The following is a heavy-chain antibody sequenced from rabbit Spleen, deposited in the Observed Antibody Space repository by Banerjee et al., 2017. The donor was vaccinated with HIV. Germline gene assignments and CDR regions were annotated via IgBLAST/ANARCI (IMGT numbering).Heavy chain of an antibody. CDR1: GIDFSSYYY. J-gene: IGHJ4*01. Sequence: QQQLEESGGGLVKPGGTLTLTCKASGIDFSSYYYMCWVRQAPGKGLELIACINSGSSTTDYASWAKGRFTISKTSSTTVTLHITSLTAADRATYFCARDLVGVIGWNFYLWGQGTLVTVS. V-gene: IGHV1S45*01. D-gene: IGHD2-1*01. CDR3: ARDLVGVIGWNFYL. CDR2: INSGSSTT.